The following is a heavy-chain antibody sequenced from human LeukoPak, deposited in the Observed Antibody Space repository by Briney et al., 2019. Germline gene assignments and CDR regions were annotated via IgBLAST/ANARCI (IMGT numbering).Heavy chain of an antibody. CDR3: AKDLFVYGTSDYLDY. Sequence: TGGSLRLSCAASGFTFSSYGMHWVRQAPGEGLEWVALIRYDGSNKYYADSVKGRFTISRDNSKRTLYLQMNSLRPEDTAVYYCAKDLFVYGTSDYLDYWGQGTLVTVSS. V-gene: IGHV3-30*02. CDR2: IRYDGSNK. J-gene: IGHJ4*02. CDR1: GFTFSSYG. D-gene: IGHD2/OR15-2a*01.